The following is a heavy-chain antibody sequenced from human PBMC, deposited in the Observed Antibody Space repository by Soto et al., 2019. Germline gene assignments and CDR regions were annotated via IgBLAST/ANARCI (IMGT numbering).Heavy chain of an antibody. CDR3: ARVGDFWSGYPGWFDP. D-gene: IGHD3-3*01. Sequence: GGSLRLSCEASEFSISTYLMSWVRQGPGKRLEWVANINGDGDEKYYVDSVKGRFTISRDNAKNSLHLQMNSLRVDDTAVYYCARVGDFWSGYPGWFDPWGQGTLVTVSS. CDR2: INGDGDEK. V-gene: IGHV3-7*05. J-gene: IGHJ5*02. CDR1: EFSISTYL.